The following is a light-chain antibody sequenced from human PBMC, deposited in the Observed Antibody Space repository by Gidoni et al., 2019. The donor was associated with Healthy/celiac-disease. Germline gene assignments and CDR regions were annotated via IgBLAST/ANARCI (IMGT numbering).Light chain of an antibody. J-gene: IGKJ4*01. Sequence: EIVLTQSPATLSLSPGERANLACRASQSVSSYLAWYQQKPGQAPRLLIYDASNRATGSPARFSGSGSGTDFTLTIRSLEPEDFAVYYCQQRSNWPGTFGGGTKVEIK. CDR2: DAS. CDR3: QQRSNWPGT. V-gene: IGKV3-11*01. CDR1: QSVSSY.